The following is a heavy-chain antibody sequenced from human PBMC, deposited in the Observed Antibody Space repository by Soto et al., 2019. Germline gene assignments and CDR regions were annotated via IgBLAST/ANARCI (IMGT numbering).Heavy chain of an antibody. J-gene: IGHJ4*02. Sequence: ESLKISCKGSGYSFTTNWIGWVRQMPGKGLEWIGIIYPGDSDTRYSPSFQGQVIISADKSINTAYLQWGSLKASDTAMYYCARVRTPYYFAYWGQGTLVTVSS. CDR3: ARVRTPYYFAY. CDR2: IYPGDSDT. CDR1: GYSFTTNW. V-gene: IGHV5-51*01.